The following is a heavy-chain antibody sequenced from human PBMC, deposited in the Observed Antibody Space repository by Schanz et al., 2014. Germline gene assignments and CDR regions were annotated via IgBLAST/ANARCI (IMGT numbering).Heavy chain of an antibody. CDR1: GFTFSSYS. CDR3: ARDKSHRLVDY. CDR2: ITTAGTKM. D-gene: IGHD6-19*01. J-gene: IGHJ4*02. V-gene: IGHV3-30-3*01. Sequence: QVQLVESGGGVVQPGKSLRLSCAASGFTFSSYSIHWVRQAPGKGLEWVAAITTAGTKMYYADSVRGRFTVSRDNSKNTLYLEVNSLRAEYTALYYCARDKSHRLVDYWGQGTLVTVSS.